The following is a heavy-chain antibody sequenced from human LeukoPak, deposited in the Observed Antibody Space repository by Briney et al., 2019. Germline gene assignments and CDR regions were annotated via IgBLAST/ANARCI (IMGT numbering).Heavy chain of an antibody. D-gene: IGHD3-16*01. CDR2: IYYSGST. V-gene: IGHV4-59*01. CDR1: GDSISSYY. CDR3: ARYDRRFDP. Sequence: SETLSLTCTVSGDSISSYYWSWIRQPPGKGLEWIGYIYYSGSTNYNPSLKSRVTISVDTSKNQFSLKLSSVTAADTAVYYCARYDRRFDPWGQGTLVTVSS. J-gene: IGHJ5*02.